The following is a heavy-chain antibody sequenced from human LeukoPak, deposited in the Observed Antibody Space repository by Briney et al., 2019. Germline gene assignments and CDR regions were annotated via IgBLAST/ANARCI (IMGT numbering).Heavy chain of an antibody. D-gene: IGHD6-13*01. J-gene: IGHJ5*02. Sequence: GGSLRLSCAASGLTFSGFRMNWFRKAPGKGREWVSYISSSSNTMYYGDSVKGRFTNSRDNAKNSLYLQMNSLRAEDTAVYYCARGGPYSSNPWGQGTLVTVSS. CDR1: GLTFSGFR. V-gene: IGHV3-48*04. CDR3: ARGGPYSSNP. CDR2: ISSSSNTM.